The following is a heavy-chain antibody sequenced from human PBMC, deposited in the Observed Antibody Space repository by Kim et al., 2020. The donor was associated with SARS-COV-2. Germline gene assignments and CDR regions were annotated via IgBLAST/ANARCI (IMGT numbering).Heavy chain of an antibody. CDR2: ISYDGSKT. CDR1: GFTFSTYA. CDR3: AKDQAHYDILTGLDY. J-gene: IGHJ4*02. V-gene: IGHV3-30*18. D-gene: IGHD3-9*01. Sequence: GGSLRLSCATFGFTFSTYAMHWVRQAPGKGLEYVVLISYDGSKTYYGDSVKGRFTISRDNSKNTLSLQMNSLRPEDTAVYYCAKDQAHYDILTGLDYWGQGTLVAVSS.